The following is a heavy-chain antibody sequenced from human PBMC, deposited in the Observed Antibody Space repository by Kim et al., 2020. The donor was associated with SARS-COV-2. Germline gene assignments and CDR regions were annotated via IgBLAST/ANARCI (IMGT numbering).Heavy chain of an antibody. CDR2: SDK. Sequence: SDKNHVDSVRCRFTISRDNARNSLSLQMNSLRAEDTAVYYCARDAHFRLDYWGQGVLVTVSS. J-gene: IGHJ4*02. D-gene: IGHD3-3*02. V-gene: IGHV3-7*01. CDR3: ARDAHFRLDY.